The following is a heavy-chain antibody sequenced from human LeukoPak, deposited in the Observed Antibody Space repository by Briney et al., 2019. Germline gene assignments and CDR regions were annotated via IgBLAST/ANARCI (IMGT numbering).Heavy chain of an antibody. Sequence: ASVKVSCEASGYTFTSYGISWVRQAPGQGLEWMGWISAYNGNTNYAQKLQGRVTMTTDTSTSTAYMELRSLRSDDTAVYYCARERIAAAGDHFDYWGQGTLVTVSS. CDR3: ARERIAAAGDHFDY. V-gene: IGHV1-18*01. CDR2: ISAYNGNT. CDR1: GYTFTSYG. J-gene: IGHJ4*02. D-gene: IGHD6-13*01.